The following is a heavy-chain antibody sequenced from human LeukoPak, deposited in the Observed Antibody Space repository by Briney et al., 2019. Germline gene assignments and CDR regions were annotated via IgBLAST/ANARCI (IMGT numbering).Heavy chain of an antibody. CDR1: GFTFSSYA. CDR3: AKGPWSPGDTEFDY. D-gene: IGHD1-26*01. Sequence: GGSLRLSCAASGFTFSSYAMSWVRQAPGKGLEWVSAISGSGGSTYYADSVKGRFTISRDNSKNTLYLQMDSLRPEDSALYYCAKGPWSPGDTEFDYWGQGTLVTVSS. CDR2: ISGSGGST. J-gene: IGHJ4*02. V-gene: IGHV3-23*01.